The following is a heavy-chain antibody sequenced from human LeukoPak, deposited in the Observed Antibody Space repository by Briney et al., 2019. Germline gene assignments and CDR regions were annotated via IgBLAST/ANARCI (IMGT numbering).Heavy chain of an antibody. D-gene: IGHD3-22*01. CDR3: ARSLPITMIVVAPYYYYGMDV. CDR2: INPSGGST. J-gene: IGHJ6*02. V-gene: IGHV1-46*01. Sequence: GASVKVSCKASGYTFTSYYMHWVRQAPGQGLEWMGIINPSGGSTSYAQKFQGRVTMTRDTSTSTVYMELSSLRSEDTAVYYCARSLPITMIVVAPYYYYGMDVWGQGTTVTVSS. CDR1: GYTFTSYY.